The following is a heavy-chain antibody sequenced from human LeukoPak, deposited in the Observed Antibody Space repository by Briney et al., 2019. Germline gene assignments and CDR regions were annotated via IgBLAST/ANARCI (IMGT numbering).Heavy chain of an antibody. J-gene: IGHJ3*02. CDR3: ARRGYYYDSSGYSDAFDI. CDR1: GYTFTGYY. Sequence: ASVKVSCKASGYTFTGYYMHWVRQAPGQGLEWMGWINPNNGGTNYAQKFQGRVTMTRDTSISTAYMELSRLRSDDTAVYYCARRGYYYDSSGYSDAFDIWGQGTMVTVSS. D-gene: IGHD3-22*01. V-gene: IGHV1-2*02. CDR2: INPNNGGT.